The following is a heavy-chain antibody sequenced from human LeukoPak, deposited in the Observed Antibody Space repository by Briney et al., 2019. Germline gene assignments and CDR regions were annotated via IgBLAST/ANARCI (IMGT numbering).Heavy chain of an antibody. CDR1: GGSISSYH. V-gene: IGHV4-59*01. CDR3: ARSLDPMSFDY. Sequence: PSETLSLTCTVSGGSISSYHWSWIRQPRGKGLEWIGYIYYSGSTDYNPSLKSRVTISVDTSKNQFSLKLSSLTAADTAVYYCARSLDPMSFDYWGQGTLVTVSS. J-gene: IGHJ4*02. D-gene: IGHD3-22*01. CDR2: IYYSGST.